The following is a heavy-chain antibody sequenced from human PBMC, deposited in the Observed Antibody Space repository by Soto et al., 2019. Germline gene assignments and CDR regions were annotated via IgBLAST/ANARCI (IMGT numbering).Heavy chain of an antibody. CDR3: AHAHHDYVWGSYREGYYFDY. CDR1: GGTFSSYA. Sequence: AASVKVSCKASGGTFSSYAISWVRQAPGQGLEWMGGIIPIFGTANYAQKFQGRVTITADKSTSTAYMELSSLRSEDTAVYYCAHAHHDYVWGSYREGYYFDYWGQGTLVTVSS. J-gene: IGHJ4*02. CDR2: IIPIFGTA. V-gene: IGHV1-69*06. D-gene: IGHD3-16*02.